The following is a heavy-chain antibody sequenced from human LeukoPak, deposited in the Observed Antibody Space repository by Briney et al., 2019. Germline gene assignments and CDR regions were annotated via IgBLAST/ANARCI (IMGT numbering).Heavy chain of an antibody. D-gene: IGHD3-22*01. CDR1: GGSFSGYY. CDR3: ARFSLGYDAFDI. V-gene: IGHV4-34*01. Sequence: PSETLSLTCAVCGGSFSGYYWTWIRQPPGRGLEWIGEINHSGSTTYNPSLKSRVTISVDTSKNQFSLKLSSVTAADTAVYYCARFSLGYDAFDIWGQGTMVTVSS. CDR2: INHSGST. J-gene: IGHJ3*02.